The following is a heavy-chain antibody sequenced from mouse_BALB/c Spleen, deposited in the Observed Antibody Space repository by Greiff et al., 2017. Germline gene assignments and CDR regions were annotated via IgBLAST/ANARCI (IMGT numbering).Heavy chain of an antibody. CDR2: IYPGNSDT. CDR1: GYTFTSYW. V-gene: IGHV1-5*01. Sequence: EVKLQQSGTVLARPGASVKMSCKASGYTFTSYWMHWVKQRPGQGLEWIGAIYPGNSDTSYNQKFKGKAKLTAVTSTSTAYMELSSLTNEDSAVYYCTRWGDGYYDYAMDYWGQGTSVTVSS. CDR3: TRWGDGYYDYAMDY. J-gene: IGHJ4*01. D-gene: IGHD2-3*01.